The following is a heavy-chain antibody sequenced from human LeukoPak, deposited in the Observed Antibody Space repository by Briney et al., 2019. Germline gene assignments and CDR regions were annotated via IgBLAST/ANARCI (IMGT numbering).Heavy chain of an antibody. CDR3: AREAYDSASGYYFDY. D-gene: IGHD3-22*01. J-gene: IGHJ4*02. CDR2: IWYDGSNK. Sequence: PGRSLRLSCAASGFTFSSYGMHWVRQAPGKGLEWVAVIWYDGSNKYYADSVKGRFTISRDNSKNTLYLQMNSLRAEDTAVYYCAREAYDSASGYYFDYWGQGTLVSFSS. V-gene: IGHV3-33*01. CDR1: GFTFSSYG.